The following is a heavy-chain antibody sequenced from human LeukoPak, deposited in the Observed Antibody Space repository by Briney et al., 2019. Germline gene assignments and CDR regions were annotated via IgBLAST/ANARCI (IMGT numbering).Heavy chain of an antibody. D-gene: IGHD4-17*01. CDR3: ASHPNDYGDYA. CDR2: INPNCGGT. J-gene: IGHJ4*02. CDR1: GYTFTGYY. V-gene: IGHV1-2*06. Sequence: ASVKVSCKASGYTFTGYYMHWVRQAPGQGLEWMGRINPNCGGTNYAQKFQGRVTMTRDTSISTAYMELSRLRSDDTAVYYCASHPNDYGDYAWGQGTLVTVSS.